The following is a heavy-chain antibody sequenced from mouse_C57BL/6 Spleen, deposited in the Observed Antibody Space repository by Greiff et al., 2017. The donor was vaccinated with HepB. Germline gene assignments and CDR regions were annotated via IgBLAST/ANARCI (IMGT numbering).Heavy chain of an antibody. J-gene: IGHJ4*01. Sequence: VQLQQPGTELVKPGASVKLSCKASGYTFTSYWMHWVKQRPGQGLEWIGNINPSNGGTNYNEKFKSKATLTVDKSSSTAYMQLSSLTSEDSAAYYCARGWYYYGSSYAMDYWGQGTSVTVSS. CDR2: INPSNGGT. CDR3: ARGWYYYGSSYAMDY. V-gene: IGHV1-53*01. CDR1: GYTFTSYW. D-gene: IGHD1-1*01.